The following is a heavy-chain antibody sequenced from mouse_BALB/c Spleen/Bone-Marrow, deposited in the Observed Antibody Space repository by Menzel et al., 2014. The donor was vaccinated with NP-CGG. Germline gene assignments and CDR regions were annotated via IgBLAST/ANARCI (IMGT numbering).Heavy chain of an antibody. CDR1: GYTFTSSW. CDR2: IHPNSGNT. V-gene: IGHV1S130*01. D-gene: IGHD1-1*01. CDR3: ARSYYAMDY. J-gene: IGHJ4*01. Sequence: QVQLQQSGSVLVRPGASVKLSCKASGYTFTSSWMHWAKQRPGQGLEWIGEIHPNSGNTNYNEKFKGKATLTVDTSSNTPYLQLSSLTSEDTAVYYCARSYYAMDYWGQGTSVTVSS.